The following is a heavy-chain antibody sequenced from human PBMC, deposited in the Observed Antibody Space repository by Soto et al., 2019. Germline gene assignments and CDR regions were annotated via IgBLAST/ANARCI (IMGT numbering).Heavy chain of an antibody. CDR3: ARDWRGAEGFDP. J-gene: IGHJ4*02. CDR1: GYTFPTYG. V-gene: IGHV1-18*04. D-gene: IGHD3-3*01. Sequence: QVQLVQSGPEVKKPGGSVKVSCKASGYTFPTYGFSWVRQAPGQGLEWVGWIGADNSDTTYAQKFQGRVTTTIDTSTTTSYMELRSLTTDNTAVYFCARDWRGAEGFDPWGQGTLVTVSS. CDR2: IGADNSDT.